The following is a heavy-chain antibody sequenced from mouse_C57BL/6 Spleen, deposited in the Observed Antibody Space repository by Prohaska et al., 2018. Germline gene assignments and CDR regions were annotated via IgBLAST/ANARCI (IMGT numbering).Heavy chain of an antibody. J-gene: IGHJ3*01. Sequence: EVQLQQSGPELVKPGASVKISCKASGYTFTDYYMNWVKQSHGKSLEWIGDINPNNGGTSYNQKFKGKATLTVDKSSSTAYMELRSLTSEDSAVYYCARGAYYSHPYWGQGTLVTVSA. V-gene: IGHV1-26*01. CDR2: INPNNGGT. D-gene: IGHD2-12*01. CDR3: ARGAYYSHPY. CDR1: GYTFTDYY.